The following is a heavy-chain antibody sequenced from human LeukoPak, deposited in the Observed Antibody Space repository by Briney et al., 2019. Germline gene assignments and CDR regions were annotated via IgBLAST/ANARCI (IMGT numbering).Heavy chain of an antibody. D-gene: IGHD3-9*01. CDR3: ARYFSGPKYLNI. V-gene: IGHV4-39*01. CDR2: IYSSGST. Sequence: SETLSLICTVSGGSISGNNNYWGWIRQPPGKGLEWIGSIYSSGSTYYNPSLKSRVTISVDTSKNQFSLKLTSVTATDTAVYYCARYFSGPKYLNIWGQGTMVTVSS. CDR1: GGSISGNNNY. J-gene: IGHJ3*02.